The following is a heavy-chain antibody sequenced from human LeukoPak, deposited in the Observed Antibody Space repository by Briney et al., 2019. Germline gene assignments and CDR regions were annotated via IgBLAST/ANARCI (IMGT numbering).Heavy chain of an antibody. D-gene: IGHD3-22*01. Sequence: GESLKISCKGSGYSLSNYWIGWVRQMPGKGLEWMGVIYPDDSDTRYSPSFQGQVTISADKSISTAYLQWSSLKASDTAMYYCASPATYYYDSSGYPDAFDIWGQGTMVTVSS. V-gene: IGHV5-51*01. CDR2: IYPDDSDT. CDR3: ASPATYYYDSSGYPDAFDI. J-gene: IGHJ3*02. CDR1: GYSLSNYW.